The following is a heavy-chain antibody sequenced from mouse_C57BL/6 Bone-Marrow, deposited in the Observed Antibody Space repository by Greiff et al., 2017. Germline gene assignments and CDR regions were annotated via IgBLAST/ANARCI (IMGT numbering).Heavy chain of an antibody. CDR1: GYTFTSYG. CDR2: IYPRSGNT. V-gene: IGHV1-81*01. CDR3: AREVAYDGYYLAY. Sequence: VQGVESGAELARPGASVKLSCKASGYTFTSYGISWVKQRTGQGLEWIGEIYPRSGNTYYNEKFKGKATLTADKSSSTAYMELRSLTSEDSAVYFCAREVAYDGYYLAYWGQGTLVTVSA. D-gene: IGHD2-3*01. J-gene: IGHJ3*01.